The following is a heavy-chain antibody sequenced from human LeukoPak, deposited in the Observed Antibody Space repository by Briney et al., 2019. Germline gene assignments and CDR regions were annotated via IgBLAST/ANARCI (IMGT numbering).Heavy chain of an antibody. CDR1: GGSISSGGYY. D-gene: IGHD3-3*01. J-gene: IGHJ4*02. CDR2: IYYSGST. V-gene: IGHV4-31*03. Sequence: SETLSLTCTVSGGSISSGGYYWRWIRQHPGKGLEWIGYIYYSGSTYYNPSLKSRVTISVDTSKNQFSLKLSSVTAADTAVYYCARAGGFFSPFGYWGQGTLVTVSS. CDR3: ARAGGFFSPFGY.